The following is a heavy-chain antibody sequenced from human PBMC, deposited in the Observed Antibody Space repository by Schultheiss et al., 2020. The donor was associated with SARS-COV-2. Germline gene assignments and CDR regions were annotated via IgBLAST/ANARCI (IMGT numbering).Heavy chain of an antibody. CDR1: GFTFSGYA. CDR2: ISYDGSNK. Sequence: GGSLRLSCAASGFTFSGYAMHWVRQAPGKGLEWVAVISYDGSNKYYADSVKGRFTISRDNSKNTLYLQMNSLRAEDTAVYYCARSYYDYVWGTQDYYYGMDVWGQGTTVTVSS. CDR3: ARSYYDYVWGTQDYYYGMDV. J-gene: IGHJ6*02. D-gene: IGHD3-16*01. V-gene: IGHV3-30-3*01.